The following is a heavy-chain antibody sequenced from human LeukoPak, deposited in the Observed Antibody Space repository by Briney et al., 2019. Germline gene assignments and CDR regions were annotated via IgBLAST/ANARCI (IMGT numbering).Heavy chain of an antibody. CDR2: IYYSGST. V-gene: IGHV4-61*01. J-gene: IGHJ6*03. Sequence: SETLSLTCTVSGYSISSGYYWGWIRQPPGKGLEWIGYIYYSGSTNYNPSLKSRVTISVDTSKNQFSLKLSSVTAADTAVYYCARALYDSSGYYYYMDVWGKGTTVTISS. CDR1: GYSISSGYY. D-gene: IGHD3-22*01. CDR3: ARALYDSSGYYYYMDV.